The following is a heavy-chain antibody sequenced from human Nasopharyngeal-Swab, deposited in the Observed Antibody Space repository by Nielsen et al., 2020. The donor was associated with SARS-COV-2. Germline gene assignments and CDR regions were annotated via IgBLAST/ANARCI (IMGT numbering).Heavy chain of an antibody. Sequence: VRQAPGKGLEWVSAISGSGGSTYYADSVKGRFTISRDNSKNTLYLQMNSLRAEDTAVYYCAKDRNDYIWGSYRLTFDYWGQGTLVTV. D-gene: IGHD3-16*02. CDR2: ISGSGGST. J-gene: IGHJ4*02. CDR3: AKDRNDYIWGSYRLTFDY. V-gene: IGHV3-23*01.